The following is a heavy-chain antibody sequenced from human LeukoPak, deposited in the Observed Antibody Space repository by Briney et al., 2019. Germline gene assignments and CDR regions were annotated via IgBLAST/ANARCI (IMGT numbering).Heavy chain of an antibody. D-gene: IGHD4-17*01. CDR1: GGSISSTNW. V-gene: IGHV4-4*02. CDR2: IFQSGRT. Sequence: SETLSLTCAVSGGSISSTNWWSWVRQPPGKGLEWIGEIFQSGRTNYNPSLKSRVTISVDKSRNQFSLKLTSVTAADTAVYYCARVPAFNYVDYWTSWNYFDYWGQGTLVTVSS. CDR3: ARVPAFNYVDYWTSWNYFDY. J-gene: IGHJ4*02.